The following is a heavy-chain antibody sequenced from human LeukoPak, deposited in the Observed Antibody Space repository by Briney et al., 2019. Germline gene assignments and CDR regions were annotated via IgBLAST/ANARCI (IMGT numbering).Heavy chain of an antibody. V-gene: IGHV3-33*06. CDR1: GFTFSSYG. Sequence: GGSLRLSCAASGFTFSSYGMHWVRQAPGKGLEWVAVIWYDGSNKYYADSVKGRFTISRDNSKSTLYLQMNSLRAEDTAVYYCAKEGEWELAFDYWGQGTLVTVSS. J-gene: IGHJ4*02. CDR3: AKEGEWELAFDY. CDR2: IWYDGSNK. D-gene: IGHD1-26*01.